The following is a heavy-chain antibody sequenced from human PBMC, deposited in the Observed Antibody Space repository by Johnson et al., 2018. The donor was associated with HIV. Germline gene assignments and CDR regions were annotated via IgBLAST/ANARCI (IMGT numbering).Heavy chain of an antibody. D-gene: IGHD2-2*01. Sequence: QVQLVESGGGVVQPGRFLRLSCAASRFTFSSYGMHWVRQAPGKGLEWVAVIWYDGSNKYYADSVKGRFTISRDNAKNSLYLQMNSLRAEDTAVYYCAREYCSSTSCRDAFDIWGQGTMVTVSS. CDR2: IWYDGSNK. J-gene: IGHJ3*02. CDR1: RFTFSSYG. CDR3: AREYCSSTSCRDAFDI. V-gene: IGHV3-33*01.